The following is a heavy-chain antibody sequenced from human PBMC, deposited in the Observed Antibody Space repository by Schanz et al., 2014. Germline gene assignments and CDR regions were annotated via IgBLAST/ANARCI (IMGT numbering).Heavy chain of an antibody. CDR1: SGSIFTGGYY. CDR2: VYYSGNT. V-gene: IGHV4-31*03. CDR3: AREEARPEYFQY. Sequence: QVQLQESGPGLVKPSQTLSLTCTVSSGSIFTGGYYWGWIRQHPGKGLEWIGYVYYSGNTYYNPSLKSRVTISVDTSKTQVSLKLRSVTPADTAVYYCAREEARPEYFQYWGQGTTVTVSS. D-gene: IGHD6-6*01. J-gene: IGHJ1*01.